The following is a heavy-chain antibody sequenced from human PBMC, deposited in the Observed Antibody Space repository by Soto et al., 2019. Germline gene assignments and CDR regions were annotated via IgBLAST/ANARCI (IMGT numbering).Heavy chain of an antibody. Sequence: QVQLVQSGAEVKKPGASVKVSCKASGYTFTSYYMHWVRQAPGQGLEWMGIINPSGGSTSYAQKCERRVTMTRDTSTSPVYMELSSLRSEVTAVYYCVWAAATSMYYFDYWGQGTLVTVSS. CDR2: INPSGGST. D-gene: IGHD6-13*01. CDR1: GYTFTSYY. V-gene: IGHV1-46*01. J-gene: IGHJ4*02. CDR3: VWAAATSMYYFDY.